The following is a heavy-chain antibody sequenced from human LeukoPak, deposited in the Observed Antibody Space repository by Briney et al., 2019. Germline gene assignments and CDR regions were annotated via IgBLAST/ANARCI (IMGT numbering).Heavy chain of an antibody. Sequence: GESLKISCEGSGYSFSSYWVAWVRQMPGKGLEWMGIIYPGDSETRYSPSFQGQVTISADKSLSAAYLEWSSLRASDTAVYYCARRSSIAPRLFDYWGQGTLVTVSS. CDR2: IYPGDSET. J-gene: IGHJ4*02. CDR3: ARRSSIAPRLFDY. D-gene: IGHD6-6*01. V-gene: IGHV5-51*01. CDR1: GYSFSSYW.